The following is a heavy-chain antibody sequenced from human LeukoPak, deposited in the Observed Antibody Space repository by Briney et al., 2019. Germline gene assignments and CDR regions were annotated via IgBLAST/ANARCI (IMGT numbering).Heavy chain of an antibody. D-gene: IGHD3-3*01. J-gene: IGHJ4*02. CDR2: IKSKTDGGTT. CDR1: GFTFSNAR. CDR3: TTDHSYYDFWSPFDY. Sequence: GGSLRLSCAASGFTFSNARMNWVRQAPGKGLEWVGRIKSKTDGGTTDYAAPVKGRFTISRDDSKNTLYLQMNSLKTEDTAVYYCTTDHSYYDFWSPFDYWGQGTLVTVSS. V-gene: IGHV3-15*07.